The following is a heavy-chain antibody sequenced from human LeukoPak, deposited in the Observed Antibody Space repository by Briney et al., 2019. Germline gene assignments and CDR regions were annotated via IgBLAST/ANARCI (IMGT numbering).Heavy chain of an antibody. CDR1: GGSISSSSYY. Sequence: PSETLSLTCTVSGGSISSSSYYWGWIRQPPGKGLEWIGSISYSGSTYYTPSLRSRVTISVDTSKNQFSLKLSSVTAADTAVYYCTRGGAAAGFDFWGQGTLVTVSS. D-gene: IGHD6-13*01. J-gene: IGHJ4*02. CDR2: ISYSGST. CDR3: TRGGAAAGFDF. V-gene: IGHV4-39*01.